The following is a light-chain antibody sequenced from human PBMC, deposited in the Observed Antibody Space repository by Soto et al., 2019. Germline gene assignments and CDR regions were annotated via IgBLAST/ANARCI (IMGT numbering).Light chain of an antibody. CDR2: DAS. J-gene: IGKJ2*01. CDR3: QQRSNWPTT. V-gene: IGKV3-11*01. Sequence: EIVLTQSPATLSLSPGERATLSCRASQSVSSYLAWYQQKPGQAPRLLIYDASNRATGIPARFSGSGSGTDFSLIISRLEPEDFAVYYCQQRSNWPTTFGQGTKLEIK. CDR1: QSVSSY.